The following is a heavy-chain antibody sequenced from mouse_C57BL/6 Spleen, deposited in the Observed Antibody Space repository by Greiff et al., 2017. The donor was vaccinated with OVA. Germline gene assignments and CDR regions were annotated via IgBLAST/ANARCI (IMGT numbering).Heavy chain of an antibody. CDR3: ARGGDYDGGYYAMDY. CDR2: IYPGDGDT. D-gene: IGHD2-4*01. CDR1: GYAFSSSW. J-gene: IGHJ4*01. V-gene: IGHV1-82*01. Sequence: VKLQESGPELVKPGASVKISCKASGYAFSSSWMNWVKQRPGKGLEWIGRIYPGDGDTNYNGKFKGKATLTADKSSSTAYMQLSSLTSEDSAVYFCARGGDYDGGYYAMDYWGQGTSVTVSS.